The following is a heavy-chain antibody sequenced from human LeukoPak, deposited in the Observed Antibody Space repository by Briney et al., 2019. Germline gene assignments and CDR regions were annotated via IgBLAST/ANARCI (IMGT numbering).Heavy chain of an antibody. Sequence: GGSLRLSCAASGFTFSNYWMHWVRQAPGKGLVWVSLINGDGTSTNYADSVKGRFTISRNNAKNTLYLQMNSLRVEDTAVYYCARRLEYSGSKGVFDYWGQGTLVTVSS. CDR3: ARRLEYSGSKGVFDY. V-gene: IGHV3-74*01. D-gene: IGHD1-26*01. CDR2: INGDGTST. CDR1: GFTFSNYW. J-gene: IGHJ4*02.